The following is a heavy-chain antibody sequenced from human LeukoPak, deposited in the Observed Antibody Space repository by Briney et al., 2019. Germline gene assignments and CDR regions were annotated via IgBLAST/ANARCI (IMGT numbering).Heavy chain of an antibody. CDR1: GFTFSNYN. V-gene: IGHV3-21*01. J-gene: IGHJ4*02. Sequence: GGSLRLSCAASGFTFSNYNMNWVRQAPGKGLEWVSSISSSSSYVTYADSVKGRFTISRDNAKNSLYLQMHSLRAEDTAVYYCARYYYDSSGYYYFDYWGQGTLVTVSS. CDR2: ISSSSSYV. D-gene: IGHD3-22*01. CDR3: ARYYYDSSGYYYFDY.